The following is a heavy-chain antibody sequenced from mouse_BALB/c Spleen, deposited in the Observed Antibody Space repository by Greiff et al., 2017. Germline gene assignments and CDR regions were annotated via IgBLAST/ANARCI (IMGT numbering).Heavy chain of an antibody. CDR2: ISSGSSTI. D-gene: IGHD2-1*01. V-gene: IGHV5-17*02. Sequence: EVKLMESGGGLVQPGGSRKLSCAASGFTFSSFGMHWVRQAPEKGLEWVAYISSGSSTIYYADTVKGRFTISRDNPKNTLFLQMTSLRSEDTAMYYCARRGNYYGNCFDYWGQGTTLTVSS. J-gene: IGHJ2*01. CDR1: GFTFSSFG. CDR3: ARRGNYYGNCFDY.